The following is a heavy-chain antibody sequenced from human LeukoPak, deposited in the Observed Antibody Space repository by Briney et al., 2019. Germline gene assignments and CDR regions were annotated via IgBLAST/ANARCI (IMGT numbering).Heavy chain of an antibody. J-gene: IGHJ6*03. V-gene: IGHV3-9*01. CDR2: NSWNSGSI. CDR1: GFTFDDYA. Sequence: QPGGSLRLSCAASGFTFDDYAMHWVRQAPGKGLEWVSGNSWNSGSIGYADSVKGRFTISRDNAKDSLYLQMNSLRAEDTALYYCAKSAGYYYYYMDVWGKGTTVTVSS. D-gene: IGHD6-13*01. CDR3: AKSAGYYYYYMDV.